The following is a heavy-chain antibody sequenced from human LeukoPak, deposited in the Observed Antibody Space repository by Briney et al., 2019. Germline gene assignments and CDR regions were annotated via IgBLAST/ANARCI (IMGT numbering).Heavy chain of an antibody. V-gene: IGHV4-59*01. CDR2: ISYSGHT. CDR1: GGSISSYF. J-gene: IGHJ5*02. CDR3: ARDHLDTTVITGLKGFDH. Sequence: PSETLSLTRTVSGGSISSYFWSWIRQPPGKGLDWIGYISYSGHTNYNPSLRGRVTISVDTSKNQFSLKLTSVTAADTAVYYCARDHLDTTVITGLKGFDHWGQGTLVTVSS. D-gene: IGHD3-16*01.